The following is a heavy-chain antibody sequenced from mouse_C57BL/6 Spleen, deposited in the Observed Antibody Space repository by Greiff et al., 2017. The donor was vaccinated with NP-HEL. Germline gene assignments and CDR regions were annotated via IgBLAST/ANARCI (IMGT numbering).Heavy chain of an antibody. CDR2: ISYDGSN. D-gene: IGHD2-1*01. V-gene: IGHV3-6*01. J-gene: IGHJ2*01. Sequence: VQLKESGPGLVKPSQSLSLTCSVTGYSITSGYYWNWIRQFPGNKLEWMGYISYDGSNNYNPSLKNRISITRDTSKNQFFLKLNSVTTEDTATYYCARDPYGTYFDYWGQGTTLTVSS. CDR1: GYSITSGYY. CDR3: ARDPYGTYFDY.